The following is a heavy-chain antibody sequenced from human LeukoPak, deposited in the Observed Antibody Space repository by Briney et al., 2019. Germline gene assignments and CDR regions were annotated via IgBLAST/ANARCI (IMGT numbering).Heavy chain of an antibody. CDR3: ALEMATVSY. V-gene: IGHV4-34*01. CDR1: GGSFSGYY. CDR2: INHSGST. Sequence: KPSETLSLTCAVSGGSFSGYYWSWIRQPPGKGLEWIGEINHSGSTYYNPSLKSRVTISVDTSKNQFSLKLSSVTAADTAVYYCALEMATVSYWGQGTLVTVSS. J-gene: IGHJ4*02. D-gene: IGHD5-24*01.